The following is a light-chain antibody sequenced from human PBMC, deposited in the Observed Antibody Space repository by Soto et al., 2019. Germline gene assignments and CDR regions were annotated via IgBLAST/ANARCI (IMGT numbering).Light chain of an antibody. CDR1: QSVSSK. CDR2: GAT. CDR3: QQYENWPQT. V-gene: IGKV3-15*01. J-gene: IGKJ1*01. Sequence: EIVMTQSPATLSVSPGERATLSCRASQSVSSKLAWYQQEPGQPPRLVIYGATNRATGIPARFSGSGSGTEFTLTISSLQSEDFAVYYCQQYENWPQTFGQGTNVEIK.